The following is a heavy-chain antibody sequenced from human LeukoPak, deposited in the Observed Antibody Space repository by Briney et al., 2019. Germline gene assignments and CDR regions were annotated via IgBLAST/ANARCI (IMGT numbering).Heavy chain of an antibody. CDR3: ARGKGYSSSSLKY. Sequence: ASVKVSCKASGYTFTGYYMHWVRQAPGQGLEWMGWINPNSGGTNYAQKFQGGVTMTRDTSISTAYMELSRLRSDDTAVYYCARGKGYSSSSLKYWGQGTLVTVSS. CDR1: GYTFTGYY. J-gene: IGHJ4*02. CDR2: INPNSGGT. D-gene: IGHD6-13*01. V-gene: IGHV1-2*02.